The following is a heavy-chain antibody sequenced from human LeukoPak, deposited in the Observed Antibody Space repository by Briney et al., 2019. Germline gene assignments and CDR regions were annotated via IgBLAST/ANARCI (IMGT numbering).Heavy chain of an antibody. CDR3: ARDVDSSSYV. CDR1: GYTFTRYY. D-gene: IGHD6-6*01. Sequence: ASVKVSCQASGYTFTRYYIHWVRQPPGQGLEWMGWINPNNGNTNYAQKFQGRVTMTRDTSISTAYMELSRLKSDDTAVYYCARDVDSSSYVWGQGTLVTVSS. CDR2: INPNNGNT. J-gene: IGHJ4*02. V-gene: IGHV1-2*02.